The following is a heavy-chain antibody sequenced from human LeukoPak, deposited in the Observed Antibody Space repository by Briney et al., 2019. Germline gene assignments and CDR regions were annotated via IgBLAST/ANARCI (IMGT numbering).Heavy chain of an antibody. CDR2: IYYSGST. CDR3: ARSPYGSGSYPNPDY. J-gene: IGHJ4*01. Sequence: PSETLSLTCTVSGGSISSSSYYWGWIRQPPGKGLEWIGSIYYSGSTYYNPSLKSRVTISVDTSKNQFSLKLSSVTAADTAVYYCARSPYGSGSYPNPDYWGHGTLVTVSS. V-gene: IGHV4-39*01. CDR1: GGSISSSSYY. D-gene: IGHD3-10*01.